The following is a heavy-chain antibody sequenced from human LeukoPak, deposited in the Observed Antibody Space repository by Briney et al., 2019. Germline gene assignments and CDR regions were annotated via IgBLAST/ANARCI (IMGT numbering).Heavy chain of an antibody. CDR3: VRQFAS. J-gene: IGHJ4*02. Sequence: GGSLRLSCAASGFTFSHFWMSWVRQLPGKRLGWVAYVSGSGSTVYYADSVKGRFTISRDNGKSSLYLQMNSLRVEDTALYYCVRQFASWGQGTLVTVSS. V-gene: IGHV3-48*01. CDR1: GFTFSHFW. CDR2: VSGSGSTV.